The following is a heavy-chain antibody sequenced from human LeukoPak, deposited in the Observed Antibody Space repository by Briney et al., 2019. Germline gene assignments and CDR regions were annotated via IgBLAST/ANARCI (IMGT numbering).Heavy chain of an antibody. CDR2: IYTSGST. CDR3: AREGQQWLAYYYYYYMDV. V-gene: IGHV4-4*07. D-gene: IGHD6-19*01. J-gene: IGHJ6*03. CDR1: GNSFGDYY. Sequence: SETLSLTCTVSGNSFGDYYWSWIRQPAGKGLEWIGRIYTSGSTTYNPSLKSRVTMSVDTSKSQFSLNLMSVTAADTAVYYCAREGQQWLAYYYYYYMDVWGKGTTVTISS.